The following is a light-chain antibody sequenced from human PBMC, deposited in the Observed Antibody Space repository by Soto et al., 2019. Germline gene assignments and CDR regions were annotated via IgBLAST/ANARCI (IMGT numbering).Light chain of an antibody. Sequence: DIQMTQSPSSLSASVGDRVTITCRASQSLSDYLNWYQQKPGKAPKLLIYAASSLQSGVPSRFSGSGSGTDFTLTISSLQPEDFATYHCQQSYSTPYTFGQGTKVEIK. CDR1: QSLSDY. J-gene: IGKJ2*01. CDR3: QQSYSTPYT. V-gene: IGKV1-39*01. CDR2: AAS.